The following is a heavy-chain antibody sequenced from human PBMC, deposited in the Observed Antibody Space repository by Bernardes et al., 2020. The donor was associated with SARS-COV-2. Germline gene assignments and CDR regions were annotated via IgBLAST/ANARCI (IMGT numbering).Heavy chain of an antibody. CDR2: IIASGANT. CDR1: GFTLTNCA. D-gene: IGHD6-19*01. CDR3: AKALGSGWSNGDY. Sequence: VESLILSCAASGFTLTNCAMNWVRQAPGKGLEWVSTIIASGANTYYADSVKGRFTISRNNSKNTLYLQLNSLRAEDTAVYYCAKALGSGWSNGDYWGQGTLVTVSS. J-gene: IGHJ4*02. V-gene: IGHV3-23*01.